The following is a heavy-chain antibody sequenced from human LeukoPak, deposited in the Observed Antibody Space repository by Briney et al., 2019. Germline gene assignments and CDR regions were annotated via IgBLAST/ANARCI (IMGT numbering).Heavy chain of an antibody. D-gene: IGHD6-19*01. J-gene: IGHJ6*03. V-gene: IGHV1-18*01. CDR1: GGTFSSYA. Sequence: ASVKVSCKASGGTFSSYAISWVRQAPGQALEWMGWISPYNGNTKYAQKLQGRVTMTTDTSTSTAYMELRSLRSDDTAVYYCARVSYSSTPDYYYYYYYMDVWGKGTTVTVSS. CDR2: ISPYNGNT. CDR3: ARVSYSSTPDYYYYYYYMDV.